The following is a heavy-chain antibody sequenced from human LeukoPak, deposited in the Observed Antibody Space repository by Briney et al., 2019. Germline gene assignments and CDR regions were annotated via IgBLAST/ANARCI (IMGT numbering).Heavy chain of an antibody. V-gene: IGHV4-30-4*01. Sequence: SQTLSLTCTVCGGSISSGDYYWSWIRQPPGEGLEWIGYIYYSGSTYYNPSLKSRVTISVDTSKNQFSLKLSSVTAADTAVYYCARDRISSWYVGVTGAFDYWGQGTLVTVSS. CDR2: IYYSGST. D-gene: IGHD6-13*01. J-gene: IGHJ4*02. CDR3: ARDRISSWYVGVTGAFDY. CDR1: GGSISSGDYY.